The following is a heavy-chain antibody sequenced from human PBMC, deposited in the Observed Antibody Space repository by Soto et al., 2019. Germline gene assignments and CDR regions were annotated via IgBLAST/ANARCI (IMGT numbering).Heavy chain of an antibody. J-gene: IGHJ4*02. CDR2: IGGSGGRR. CDR3: ASDLEASYYASGK. CDR1: GFTFSRYD. V-gene: IGHV3-23*01. D-gene: IGHD3-10*01. Sequence: EVLLLAYGGGLVQPGGSLRLSCAASGFTFSRYDMSWVSQAPGKGLEGVSGIGGSGGRRYYVDSVKGGFTISTDNSKNILYLQMNSRRAGDADVYYCASDLEASYYASGKWGQGTLVTVSS.